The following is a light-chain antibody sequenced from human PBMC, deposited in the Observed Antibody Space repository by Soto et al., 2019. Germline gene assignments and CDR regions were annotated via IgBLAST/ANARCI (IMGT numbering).Light chain of an antibody. Sequence: EIVMTQAPATLSVSPGERATLSCRASQSVSNNLAWYQPKPGQAPRLRMYGASTRATGIPARFSGSGSGTEFTLTISSMQSEDFAVYYCQKYNNWPQTFGQGTKLELK. J-gene: IGKJ2*01. CDR1: QSVSNN. V-gene: IGKV3-15*01. CDR2: GAS. CDR3: QKYNNWPQT.